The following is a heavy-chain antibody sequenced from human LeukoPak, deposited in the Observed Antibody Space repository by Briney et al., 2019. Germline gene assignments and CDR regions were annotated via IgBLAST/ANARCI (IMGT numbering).Heavy chain of an antibody. V-gene: IGHV3-20*04. J-gene: IGHJ4*02. CDR1: GFTFDDYG. CDR2: INWNGGST. Sequence: GSLRLSCAASGFTFDDYGMSWVRQAPGKGLEWVSGINWNGGSTGYATSVKGRFTISRDNAKNSLYLQMNSLRAEDTALYYCARASHGAWDFDYWGQGTLVTVSS. D-gene: IGHD3-16*01. CDR3: ARASHGAWDFDY.